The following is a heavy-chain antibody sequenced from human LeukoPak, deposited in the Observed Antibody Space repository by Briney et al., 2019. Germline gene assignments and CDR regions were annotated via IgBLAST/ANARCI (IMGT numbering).Heavy chain of an antibody. CDR3: ARVPDYDILTPPYYYYMDV. Sequence: GASVKVSCKASGGTFSSYAISWVRQAPGQGLEWMGGIIPIFGTANYAQKFQGRVTITADKSTSTAYMELSSLRSEDTAVYYCARVPDYDILTPPYYYYMDVWGKGTTVTVSS. CDR1: GGTFSSYA. CDR2: IIPIFGTA. D-gene: IGHD3-9*01. J-gene: IGHJ6*03. V-gene: IGHV1-69*06.